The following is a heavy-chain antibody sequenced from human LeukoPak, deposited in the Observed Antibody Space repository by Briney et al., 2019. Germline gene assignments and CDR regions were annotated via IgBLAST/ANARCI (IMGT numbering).Heavy chain of an antibody. V-gene: IGHV3-15*01. D-gene: IGHD5-12*01. CDR2: IKSKTDGGTT. CDR3: TTDSQSATINYFHH. Sequence: GGSLRLSCAASGFTFSNAWMSWVRQAPGKGLEWVGRIKSKTDGGTTDYAAPVKGRFTISRDDSKNPLYLQMNSLKPEDPAVYYCTTDSQSATINYFHHWGQGTLVTVSS. CDR1: GFTFSNAW. J-gene: IGHJ1*01.